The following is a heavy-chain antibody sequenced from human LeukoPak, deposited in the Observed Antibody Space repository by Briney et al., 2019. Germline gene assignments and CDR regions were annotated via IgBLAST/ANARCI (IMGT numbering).Heavy chain of an antibody. V-gene: IGHV4-59*01. CDR3: ARSGGTWSYNY. CDR2: IYYSGST. D-gene: IGHD1-26*01. J-gene: IGHJ4*02. Sequence: SETLSLTCTVSGGSISSYYWSWIRQPPGKGLEWIGYIYYSGSTNYNPSLKSRITISADTSKNQLSLSLTSVTAADTAVYYCARSGGTWSYNYWGQGTLVTVSS. CDR1: GGSISSYY.